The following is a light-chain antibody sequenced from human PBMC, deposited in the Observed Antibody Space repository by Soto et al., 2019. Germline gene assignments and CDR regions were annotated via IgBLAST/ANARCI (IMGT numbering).Light chain of an antibody. J-gene: IGKJ5*01. Sequence: EIVLTQSPGTLSLSPGERATLSCRASQSLSSGYLAWYQQKPGQAPRILIYAASTRATGIPARFSGSGSGTEFTLTISSLQSEDFAVYYCQQYNNWPPITFGQGTRLEIK. CDR1: QSLSSGY. V-gene: IGKV3-15*01. CDR3: QQYNNWPPIT. CDR2: AAS.